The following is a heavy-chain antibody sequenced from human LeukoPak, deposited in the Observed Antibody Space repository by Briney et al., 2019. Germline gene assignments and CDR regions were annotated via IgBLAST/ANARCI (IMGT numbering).Heavy chain of an antibody. V-gene: IGHV3-48*04. CDR3: ARGYSNYGYVFDI. Sequence: PGGSLRLSCAASGFTFSYYSMNWVRQAPGKGLEWVSYISSSSSSMYYVDSVKGRFTTSRDNAKNSLYLQMNSLRAEDTALYYCARGYSNYGYVFDIWGQGTTVTVSS. D-gene: IGHD4-11*01. CDR1: GFTFSYYS. J-gene: IGHJ3*02. CDR2: ISSSSSSM.